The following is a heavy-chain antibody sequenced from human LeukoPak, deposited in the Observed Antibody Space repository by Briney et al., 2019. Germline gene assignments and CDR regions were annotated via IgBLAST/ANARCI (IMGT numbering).Heavy chain of an antibody. CDR3: TRDGGSYLFDY. CDR1: GYTFTSYD. Sequence: ASVKVSRKASGYTFTSYDINWVRQATGQGLEWMGWMNPNSGNTGYAQKFQGRVTMTRKTSISTAYMELSSLRSEDTAVYYCTRDGGSYLFDYWGQGTLVTVSS. D-gene: IGHD1-26*01. J-gene: IGHJ4*02. CDR2: MNPNSGNT. V-gene: IGHV1-8*01.